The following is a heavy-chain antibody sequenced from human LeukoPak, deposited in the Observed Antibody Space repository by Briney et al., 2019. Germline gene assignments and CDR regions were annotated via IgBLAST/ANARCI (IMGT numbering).Heavy chain of an antibody. CDR3: ASAPITMVRGVIIMEAFGI. CDR2: IYHSGST. Sequence: PSETLSLTCAVSGGSISSSNWWSWVRQPPGKGLGWIGEIYHSGSTNYNPSPKSRVTISVDTSKNQFSLKLSSVTAADTAVYYCASAPITMVRGVIIMEAFGIWGQGTMVTVSS. J-gene: IGHJ3*02. D-gene: IGHD3-10*01. CDR1: GGSISSSNW. V-gene: IGHV4-4*02.